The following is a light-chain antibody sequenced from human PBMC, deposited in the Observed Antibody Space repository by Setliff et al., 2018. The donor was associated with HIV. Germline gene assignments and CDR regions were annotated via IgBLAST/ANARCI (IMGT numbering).Light chain of an antibody. CDR1: SSDVGAYNY. V-gene: IGLV2-11*01. CDR3: CSYAGSYTYI. Sequence: QSVLTQPRSVSGSPGQSVTISCTGSSSDVGAYNYVSWYQQHPGEAPKLMIYDVTKRPSGVPDRFSGSKSGNTASLTISGLQAEDEADYYCCSYAGSYTYIFGTGTKV. CDR2: DVT. J-gene: IGLJ1*01.